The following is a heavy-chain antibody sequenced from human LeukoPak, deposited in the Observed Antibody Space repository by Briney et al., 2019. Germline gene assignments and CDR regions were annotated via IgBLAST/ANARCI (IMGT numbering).Heavy chain of an antibody. V-gene: IGHV3-21*01. J-gene: IGHJ4*02. Sequence: GGSLRLSCAASGFTFSSYSMNWVRQAPGKGLEWVSSISSSSSYIYYADSVKGRFTISRDNAKNSLYLQMNSLRAEDTAVYYCSRAVGATTHPFDYFGQGTLLTVSS. CDR3: SRAVGATTHPFDY. CDR2: ISSSSSYI. D-gene: IGHD1-26*01. CDR1: GFTFSSYS.